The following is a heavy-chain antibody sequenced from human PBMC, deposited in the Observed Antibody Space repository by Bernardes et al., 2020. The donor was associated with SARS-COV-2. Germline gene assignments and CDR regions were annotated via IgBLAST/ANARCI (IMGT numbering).Heavy chain of an antibody. J-gene: IGHJ4*02. D-gene: IGHD3-16*01. CDR3: ARDLGTSKV. Sequence: GGSLRLSCVASGFTFSSYEMNWVRQAPGKGLEWVSYITSRSNVIYYAESVKGRFTVSRDNGQNSLFLQMDDLRVEDTAVYYCARDLGTSKVWGQGTLVTVSS. CDR1: GFTFSSYE. CDR2: ITSRSNVI. V-gene: IGHV3-48*01.